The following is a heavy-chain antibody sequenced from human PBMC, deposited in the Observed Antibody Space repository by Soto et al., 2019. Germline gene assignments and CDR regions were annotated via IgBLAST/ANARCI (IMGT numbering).Heavy chain of an antibody. D-gene: IGHD6-13*01. J-gene: IGHJ6*03. Sequence: GGSLRLSCAASGFTFSSYGMHWVRQAPGKGLEWVAVIWYDGSNKYYADSVKGRFTISRDNSKNTLYLQMNSLRAEDTAVYYCARGAFIAGPYGPYYYYMDVWGKGTTVTVSS. V-gene: IGHV3-33*01. CDR3: ARGAFIAGPYGPYYYYMDV. CDR2: IWYDGSNK. CDR1: GFTFSSYG.